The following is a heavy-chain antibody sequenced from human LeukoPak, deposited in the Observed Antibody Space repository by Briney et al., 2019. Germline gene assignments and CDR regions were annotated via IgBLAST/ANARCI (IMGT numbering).Heavy chain of an antibody. CDR1: GFTFDDYA. Sequence: GGSPRLSCAASGFTFDDYAMHWVRQAPGKGLEWVSGISWNSGSIGYADSVKGRFTISRDNAKNSLYLQMNSLRAEDMALYYCAKDLRSSSWDAFDIWGQGTMVTVSS. J-gene: IGHJ3*02. V-gene: IGHV3-9*03. D-gene: IGHD6-13*01. CDR3: AKDLRSSSWDAFDI. CDR2: ISWNSGSI.